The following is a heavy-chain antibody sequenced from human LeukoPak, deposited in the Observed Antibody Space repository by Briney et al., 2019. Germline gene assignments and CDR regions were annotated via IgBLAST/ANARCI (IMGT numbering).Heavy chain of an antibody. CDR3: AKCHYDISTGYYMFGDFLFDY. CDR2: ISGSGGST. J-gene: IGHJ4*02. V-gene: IGHV3-23*01. Sequence: GGSLRLSCAASGFTFSSYAMSWVRQAPGKGLEWVSAISGSGGSTYYADSVKGRFTISRDNSKTTLYLQMNSLRAEDTAVYYCAKCHYDISTGYYMFGDFLFDYWGQGTLVTVSS. CDR1: GFTFSSYA. D-gene: IGHD3-9*01.